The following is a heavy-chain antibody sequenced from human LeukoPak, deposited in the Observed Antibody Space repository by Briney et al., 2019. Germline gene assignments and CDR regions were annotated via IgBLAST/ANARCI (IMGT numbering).Heavy chain of an antibody. CDR1: GFTFDDYA. Sequence: ETGGSLRLSCAASGFTFDDYAMHWVRQAPGKGLEWVSGISWNSGSIGYAGSVKGRFTISRDNSKNTLYLQMNSLRAEDTAVYYCAKDKGWGYSTYDYYGMDVWGQGTTVTVSS. J-gene: IGHJ6*02. D-gene: IGHD1-26*01. CDR2: ISWNSGSI. CDR3: AKDKGWGYSTYDYYGMDV. V-gene: IGHV3-9*01.